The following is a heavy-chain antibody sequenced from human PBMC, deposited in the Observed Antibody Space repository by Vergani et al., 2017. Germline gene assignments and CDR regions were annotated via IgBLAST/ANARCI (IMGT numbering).Heavy chain of an antibody. CDR2: INAGNGNT. V-gene: IGHV1-3*01. J-gene: IGHJ4*02. CDR3: AREYYDRSGYSPFFDY. Sequence: QVQLVQSGAEVKKPGASVKVSCKASGYTFTSYAMHWVRQAPGQRLEWMGWINAGNGNTKYSQKFQGRVTITRDTSASTDYMELRSLRSEDTAVYYCAREYYDRSGYSPFFDYWGQGTLVTVSS. D-gene: IGHD3-22*01. CDR1: GYTFTSYA.